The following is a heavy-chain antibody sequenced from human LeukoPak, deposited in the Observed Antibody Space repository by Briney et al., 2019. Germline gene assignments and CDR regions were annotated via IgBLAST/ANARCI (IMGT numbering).Heavy chain of an antibody. CDR1: GGSISSGSYY. Sequence: SQTLSLTCTVSGGSISSGSYYWSWIRQPAGKGLEWIGRNYTSGSTNYNPSLKSRVTISADTSKNQFSLKLSPVTAADTAVYYCARGYWFYFDYWGQGTLVTVSS. CDR3: ARGYWFYFDY. D-gene: IGHD2-8*02. J-gene: IGHJ4*02. V-gene: IGHV4-61*02. CDR2: NYTSGST.